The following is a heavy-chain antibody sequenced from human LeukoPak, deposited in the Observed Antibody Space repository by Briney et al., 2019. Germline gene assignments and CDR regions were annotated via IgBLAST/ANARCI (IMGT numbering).Heavy chain of an antibody. Sequence: GGSLRLSCAASGFAFSDYSMNWVRQAPGKGLEWVANIRGSGSGMGSGNYYADSVKGRFTISRDNSKNTVYLQMNSLRAEDTAVYYCAKTTTGYSSGRFPGWPVDYWGQGTLVTVSS. CDR3: AKTTTGYSSGRFPGWPVDY. D-gene: IGHD6-19*01. J-gene: IGHJ4*02. V-gene: IGHV3-23*01. CDR1: GFAFSDYS. CDR2: IRGSGSGM.